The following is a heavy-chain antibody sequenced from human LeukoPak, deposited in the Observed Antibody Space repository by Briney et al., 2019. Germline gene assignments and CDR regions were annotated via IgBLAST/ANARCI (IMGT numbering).Heavy chain of an antibody. Sequence: SETLSLTCTVSGVSISTYSWSWIRQPPGKGLEWIGYISYGGSTSYNPSLRSRVTISVDTSKNQFSLKLSSVTAADTAVYYCATDGNFDLWGRGTLVTVSS. J-gene: IGHJ2*01. CDR1: GVSISTYS. CDR2: ISYGGST. V-gene: IGHV4-59*01. CDR3: ATDGNFDL. D-gene: IGHD1-26*01.